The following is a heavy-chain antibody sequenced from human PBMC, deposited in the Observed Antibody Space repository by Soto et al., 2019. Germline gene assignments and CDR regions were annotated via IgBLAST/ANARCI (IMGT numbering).Heavy chain of an antibody. CDR2: TSGTGGST. D-gene: IGHD3-10*01. CDR3: AKAASGSGSYRVDY. CDR1: GFTFSNYV. Sequence: EVQLLESGGGLVQPGGALRLSCAASGFTFSNYVMTWVRQAPGRGLEWVSVTSGTGGSTYYADFVKGRFTISRDNSKSMVYLQMNSLGADDTAVYYCAKAASGSGSYRVDYWGQGTLVTVSS. J-gene: IGHJ4*02. V-gene: IGHV3-23*01.